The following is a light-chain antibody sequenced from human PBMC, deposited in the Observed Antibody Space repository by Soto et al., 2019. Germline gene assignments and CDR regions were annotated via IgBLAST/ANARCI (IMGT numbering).Light chain of an antibody. CDR2: EVS. Sequence: QSALTQPASVSVSPGQSITISCTGTSSDVGSYNLVSWYQQHPGKAPKLMIYEVSKRPSGVSNRFSGSKSGNTAALTISGLQAEDEADYYCCSYAGSSTVVFGVGTTLPVL. CDR3: CSYAGSSTVV. J-gene: IGLJ2*01. V-gene: IGLV2-23*02. CDR1: SSDVGSYNL.